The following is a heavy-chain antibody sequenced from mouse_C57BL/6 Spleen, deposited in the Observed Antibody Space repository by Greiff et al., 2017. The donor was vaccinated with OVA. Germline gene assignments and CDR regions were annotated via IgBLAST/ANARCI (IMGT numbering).Heavy chain of an antibody. Sequence: EVQLQQSGPELVKPGASVKMSCKASGYTFTDYNMHWVKQSHGKSLEWIGYINPNNGGTSYNQKFKGKATLTVNKSSSTAYMELRSLTSEDSAVYYCAGYYGSSLHYWGQGTTLTVSS. CDR2: INPNNGGT. J-gene: IGHJ2*01. D-gene: IGHD1-1*01. CDR1: GYTFTDYN. CDR3: AGYYGSSLHY. V-gene: IGHV1-22*01.